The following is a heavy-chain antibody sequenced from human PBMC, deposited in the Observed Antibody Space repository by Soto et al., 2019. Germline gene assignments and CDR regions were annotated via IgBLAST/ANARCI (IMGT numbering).Heavy chain of an antibody. CDR3: AKPTPCGGDCYAPLYY. CDR1: GFAFNNYP. V-gene: IGHV3-23*01. Sequence: GGSLRLSCAASGFAFNNYPMNWVRQAPGKGLEWVSAIRGSGGRTFYADSVQGRLTISRDNSKNTLYLHMSSLRAEDTAVYYCAKPTPCGGDCYAPLYYWGPGTLVTVAS. J-gene: IGHJ4*02. CDR2: IRGSGGRT. D-gene: IGHD2-21*02.